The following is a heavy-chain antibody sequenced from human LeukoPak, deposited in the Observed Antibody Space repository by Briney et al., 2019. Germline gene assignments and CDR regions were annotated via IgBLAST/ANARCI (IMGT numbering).Heavy chain of an antibody. Sequence: KASETLSLTCTVSGGSISSYYWSWIRQPPGKGLEWIGYIYYSGSTNYNPSLKSRVTISVDTSKNQFSLKPSSVTAADTAVYYCAKGVVPAAIDPVYYYYMDVWGKGTTVTVSS. CDR2: IYYSGST. D-gene: IGHD2-2*01. J-gene: IGHJ6*03. CDR3: AKGVVPAAIDPVYYYYMDV. V-gene: IGHV4-59*08. CDR1: GGSISSYY.